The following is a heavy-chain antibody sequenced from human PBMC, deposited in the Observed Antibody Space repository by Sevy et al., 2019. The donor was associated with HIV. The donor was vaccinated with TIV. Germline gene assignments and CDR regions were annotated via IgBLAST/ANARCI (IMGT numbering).Heavy chain of an antibody. CDR1: GFTFSSYA. J-gene: IGHJ6*02. CDR3: AKDQIVVPAAMDYYGMDV. V-gene: IGHV3-23*01. Sequence: GGSLRLSCAASGFTFSSYAMSWVRQAPGKGLEWVSAISGSGGSTYYADSVKGRFTISRDNSKNTLYLQMNSLRAEDTGVYYCAKDQIVVPAAMDYYGMDVWGQGTTVTVSS. CDR2: ISGSGGST. D-gene: IGHD2-2*01.